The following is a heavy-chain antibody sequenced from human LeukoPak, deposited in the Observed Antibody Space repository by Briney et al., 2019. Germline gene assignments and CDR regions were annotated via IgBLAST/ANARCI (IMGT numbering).Heavy chain of an antibody. Sequence: GGSLRLSCAASGFTFSSYSINWVRQAPGKGLEWISYISSSSSTIYYADSVKGRFTISRDNAKNSLYLQMNNLRAEDTAVYYCARYSSGYDFDYWGQGTLVTVSS. CDR1: GFTFSSYS. D-gene: IGHD5-18*01. J-gene: IGHJ4*02. V-gene: IGHV3-48*04. CDR2: ISSSSSTI. CDR3: ARYSSGYDFDY.